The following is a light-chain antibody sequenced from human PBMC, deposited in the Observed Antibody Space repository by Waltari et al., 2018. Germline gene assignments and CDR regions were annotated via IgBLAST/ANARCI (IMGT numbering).Light chain of an antibody. V-gene: IGKV3-20*01. Sequence: EIVLMQSPGTLSMSPGERATLSCRASQSVRSSYLAWYQQKPGQAPRLLIYGASSRATGIPDRISGSGSGTDFTLTISRLEPEDFAVYYCQQYGSSLWTFGQGTKVEIK. CDR3: QQYGSSLWT. CDR2: GAS. CDR1: QSVRSSY. J-gene: IGKJ1*01.